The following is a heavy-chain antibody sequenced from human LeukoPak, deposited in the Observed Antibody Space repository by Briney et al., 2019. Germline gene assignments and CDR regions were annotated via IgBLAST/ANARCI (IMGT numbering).Heavy chain of an antibody. CDR2: IYPGDSDT. CDR3: ARPGYCSGGSCSTEGYFDY. V-gene: IGHV5-51*01. J-gene: IGHJ4*02. CDR1: GYSFTSYW. Sequence: GASLKISCKGSGYSFTSYWIGWVRQMPGKGLEWMGIIYPGDSDTRYSPSFQGQVTISADKSISTAYLQWSSLKASDTAMYYCARPGYCSGGSCSTEGYFDYWGQGTLVTVSS. D-gene: IGHD2-15*01.